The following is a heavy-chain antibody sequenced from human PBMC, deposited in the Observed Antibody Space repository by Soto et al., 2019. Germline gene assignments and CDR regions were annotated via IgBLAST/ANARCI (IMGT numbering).Heavy chain of an antibody. CDR2: ISAYNGNT. J-gene: IGHJ4*02. D-gene: IGHD4-17*01. CDR1: GYTFTSYG. Sequence: GASVKVSCKASGYTFTSYGISWVRQAPGQGLEWMGWISAYNGNTNYAQKLQGRVTMTTDTSTSTAYMELSSLRSEDTAVYYCAGAYYGDYGFDYWGQGTLVTVSS. V-gene: IGHV1-18*01. CDR3: AGAYYGDYGFDY.